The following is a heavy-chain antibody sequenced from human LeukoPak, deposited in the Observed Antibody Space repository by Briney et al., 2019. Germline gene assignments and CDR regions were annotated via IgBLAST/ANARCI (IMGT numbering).Heavy chain of an antibody. J-gene: IGHJ6*03. Sequence: GGSLRLSCAASGFTFSDHYMDWVRQAPGKGLEWVGRTRNKANSYTTEYAAFVKGRFTISRDDSNNSLYLQMNSLKTEDTAVYYCARIRAHYYYMDVWGKGTTVTVSS. CDR1: GFTFSDHY. CDR2: TRNKANSYTT. V-gene: IGHV3-72*01. D-gene: IGHD3-10*01. CDR3: ARIRAHYYYMDV.